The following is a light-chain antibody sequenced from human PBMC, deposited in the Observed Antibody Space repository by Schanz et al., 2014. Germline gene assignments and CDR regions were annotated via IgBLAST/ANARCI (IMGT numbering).Light chain of an antibody. V-gene: IGLV2-11*01. Sequence: QSALTQPRSVSGSPGQSVTISCTGTSSDVGGYNYVSWYQQHPVKAPKLIIYDVTKRPSGVPDRFSASKSGNTASLTVSGLQAEDEADYYCSSYTSSTLGVFGGGTKLTVL. CDR2: DVT. CDR3: SSYTSSTLGV. J-gene: IGLJ3*02. CDR1: SSDVGGYNY.